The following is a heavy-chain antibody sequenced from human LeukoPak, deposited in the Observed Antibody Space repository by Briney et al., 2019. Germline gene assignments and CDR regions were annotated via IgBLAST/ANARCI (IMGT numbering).Heavy chain of an antibody. Sequence: GSLRLSCAVYGGSFSGYYWSWIRQPPGKGLEWIGEINHSGSTNYNPSLKSRVTISVDTSKNQFSLKLSSVTAADTAVYYCARGRWYDWFDPWGQGTLVTVSS. CDR3: ARGRWYDWFDP. D-gene: IGHD6-13*01. CDR2: INHSGST. J-gene: IGHJ5*02. V-gene: IGHV4-34*01. CDR1: GGSFSGYY.